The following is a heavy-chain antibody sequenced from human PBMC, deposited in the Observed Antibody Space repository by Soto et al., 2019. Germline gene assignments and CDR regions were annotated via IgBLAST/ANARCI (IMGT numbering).Heavy chain of an antibody. Sequence: EVQLLESGGGLVQPGGSLRLSCAASGFIFNNYAMTWVRQAPGKGLEWVARVSGRGGSAYYADSVKGRLTISRDNSNNTLYLQMTNVRGEDTAVYYCVRRAGGAVVWYYDLWGRGTLVSVFS. CDR2: VSGRGGSA. J-gene: IGHJ2*01. CDR3: VRRAGGAVVWYYDL. CDR1: GFIFNNYA. D-gene: IGHD2-21*01. V-gene: IGHV3-23*01.